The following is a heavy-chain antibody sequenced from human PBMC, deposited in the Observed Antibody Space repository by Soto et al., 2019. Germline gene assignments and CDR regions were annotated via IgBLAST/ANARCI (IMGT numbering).Heavy chain of an antibody. CDR1: GGSISSYY. Sequence: SETLSLTCTVSGGSISSYYWSWIRQPPGKGLEWIGYIYYSGSTNYNPSLKSRVTISVDTSKNQFSLKLSSVTAADTAVYYCARDGYYFDSSGHNYNCFDSWGQGTLVTVSS. J-gene: IGHJ5*01. D-gene: IGHD3-22*01. CDR2: IYYSGST. CDR3: ARDGYYFDSSGHNYNCFDS. V-gene: IGHV4-59*01.